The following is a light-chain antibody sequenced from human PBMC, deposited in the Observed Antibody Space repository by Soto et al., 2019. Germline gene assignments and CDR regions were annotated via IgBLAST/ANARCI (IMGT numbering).Light chain of an antibody. CDR2: DSF. Sequence: DIQMTQSPSSVSASVGDTVTITCRASHSINSYLAWYQQKPGKAPNLLIYDSFTLHRGVPSRFSGNGSGTDFTLTITGLQPDDFATYYCQQYHRFSFTLGQGTKVEIK. J-gene: IGKJ4*01. CDR3: QQYHRFSFT. V-gene: IGKV1-5*01. CDR1: HSINSY.